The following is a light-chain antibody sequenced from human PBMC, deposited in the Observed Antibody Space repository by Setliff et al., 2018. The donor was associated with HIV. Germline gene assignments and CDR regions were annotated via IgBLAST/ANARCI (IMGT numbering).Light chain of an antibody. CDR2: EVN. Sequence: QSALTQPPSVSGSPGQSVTISCTGTSSDVGSYNRVSWYQQPPGTAPKLMIYEVNKRPSGVSNRFSGSKSGNTASLTISGLQAEDEADYYCSSYTSSSTLRVFGTGTKVTVL. CDR1: SSDVGSYNR. CDR3: SSYTSSSTLRV. V-gene: IGLV2-18*02. J-gene: IGLJ1*01.